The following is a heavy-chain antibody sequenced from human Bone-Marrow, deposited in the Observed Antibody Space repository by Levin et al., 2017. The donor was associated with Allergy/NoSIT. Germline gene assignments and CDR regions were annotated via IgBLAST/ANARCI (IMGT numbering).Heavy chain of an antibody. V-gene: IGHV4-4*07. J-gene: IGHJ4*02. D-gene: IGHD1-14*01. Sequence: SETRSLTCTVSGGSIRSYYWSWIRQPAGKGLEWIGRIFPSGTTSYNPSLKSRVTMSVDTSKNHFSLNLNSVTAADTAVYYCARIGIYRYFDYWGQGALVTVSS. CDR3: ARIGIYRYFDY. CDR1: GGSIRSYY. CDR2: IFPSGTT.